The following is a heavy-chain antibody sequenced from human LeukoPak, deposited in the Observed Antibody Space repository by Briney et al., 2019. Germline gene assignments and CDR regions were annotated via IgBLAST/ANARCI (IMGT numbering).Heavy chain of an antibody. CDR3: VREVRDGLQLGAFDI. V-gene: IGHV1-46*01. Sequence: ASVKVSCKASGYTFTSYYMHWVRQAPGQGLEWMGIINPSGGSTSYAQKFQGRVTMTRDTSTSTVYMELSSLRSEDTAVYYCVREVRDGLQLGAFDIWGQGTMVTVSS. CDR1: GYTFTSYY. CDR2: INPSGGST. J-gene: IGHJ3*02. D-gene: IGHD5-24*01.